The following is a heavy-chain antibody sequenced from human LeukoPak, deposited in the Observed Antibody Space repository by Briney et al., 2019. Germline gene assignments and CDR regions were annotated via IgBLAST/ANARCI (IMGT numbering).Heavy chain of an antibody. CDR3: TRALGYCSGGSCQTMNYYYYGMDV. CDR1: GFTFSSYA. J-gene: IGHJ6*04. D-gene: IGHD2-15*01. CDR2: IRSKANSYAT. V-gene: IGHV3-73*01. Sequence: GGSLRLSCAASGFTFSSYAMSWVRQASGKGLEWVGRIRSKANSYATAYAASVKGRFTISRDDSKNTAYLQMNSLKTEDTAVYYCTRALGYCSGGSCQTMNYYYYGMDVWGKGTTVTVSS.